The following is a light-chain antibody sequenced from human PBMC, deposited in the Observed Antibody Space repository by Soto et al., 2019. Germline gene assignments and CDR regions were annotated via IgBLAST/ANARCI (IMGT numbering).Light chain of an antibody. CDR3: HQYGTFPIT. J-gene: IGKJ5*01. CDR1: QGIGDT. CDR2: GAS. V-gene: IGKV3-20*01. Sequence: ILLTQSPATLSLAPGERATLSCTARQGIGDTLAWYQHKPGQTPRLLISGASSRAAGISDKFSGSGSGTDFTLTISRLEPEDFEVYFCHQYGTFPITFGQGTRLEIK.